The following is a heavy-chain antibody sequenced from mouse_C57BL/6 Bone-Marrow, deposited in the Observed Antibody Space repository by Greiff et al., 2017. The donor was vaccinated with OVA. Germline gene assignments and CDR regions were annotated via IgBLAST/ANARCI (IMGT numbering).Heavy chain of an antibody. J-gene: IGHJ3*01. CDR2: IHPNSGST. CDR3: ARKNYDYLWFAY. V-gene: IGHV1-64*01. D-gene: IGHD2-4*01. CDR1: GYTFTSYW. Sequence: VQLQQPGAELVKPGASVKLSCKASGYTFTSYWMHWVKQRPGQGLEWIGMIHPNSGSTNYNEKFKSKATLTVDKSSSTAYMQLSSLTSEDSAVYYCARKNYDYLWFAYWGQGTLVTVPA.